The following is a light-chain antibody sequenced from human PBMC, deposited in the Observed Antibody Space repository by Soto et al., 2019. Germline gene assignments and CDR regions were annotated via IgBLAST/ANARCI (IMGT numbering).Light chain of an antibody. CDR1: QSIATY. V-gene: IGKV1-39*01. CDR2: SAS. Sequence: DIQMPQSPSSLSASLGDRVTITCRASQSIATYLHWYQQKPGKAPRLLIYSASSLQSAVPSRFSGCGSGAGFTLTISSLQPEDFATYYYQQTHSFPRTFGGGTKVQIK. CDR3: QQTHSFPRT. J-gene: IGKJ4*01.